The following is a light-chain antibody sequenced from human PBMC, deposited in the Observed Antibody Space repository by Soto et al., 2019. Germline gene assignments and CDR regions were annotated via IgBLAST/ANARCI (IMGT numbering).Light chain of an antibody. V-gene: IGKV3-15*01. CDR1: QSVASN. J-gene: IGKJ4*01. CDR3: QQYNNWHLT. Sequence: EILMTQSPGTLSASPGERATLSCRASQSVASNLAWYQQKPGKAPRLLIYDASTRATGIPARFSGSGSGTEFTLTIRSLPSEDFAVYYCQQYNNWHLTFGGGTKVEIK. CDR2: DAS.